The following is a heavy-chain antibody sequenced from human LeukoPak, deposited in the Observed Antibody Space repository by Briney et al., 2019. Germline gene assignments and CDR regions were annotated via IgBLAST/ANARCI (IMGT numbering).Heavy chain of an antibody. J-gene: IGHJ4*02. V-gene: IGHV1-18*01. Sequence: GASVKVSCKAAGYTFGNYGIKWVRQAPGQGLEWVGWISGFNGNTNCAQNFHDRVTMTTDTSTTTAYMELRNLRSDDTAVYYCARDEDYGISVNVDYWGQGTLVTVSS. CDR3: ARDEDYGISVNVDY. CDR2: ISGFNGNT. D-gene: IGHD4-17*01. CDR1: GYTFGNYG.